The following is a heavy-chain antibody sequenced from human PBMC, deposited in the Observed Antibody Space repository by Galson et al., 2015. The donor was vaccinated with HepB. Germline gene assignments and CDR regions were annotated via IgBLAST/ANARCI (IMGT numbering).Heavy chain of an antibody. CDR2: FDPEDGET. CDR1: GYTLTELS. J-gene: IGHJ4*02. V-gene: IGHV1-24*01. D-gene: IGHD6-19*01. CDR3: ATGTGSGWAFDY. Sequence: SVKVSCKVSGYTLTELSMHWVRQAPGKGPEWMGGFDPEDGETIYAQKFQGRVTMTEDTSTDTAYMELSSLRSEDTAVYYCATGTGSGWAFDYWGQGTLVTVSS.